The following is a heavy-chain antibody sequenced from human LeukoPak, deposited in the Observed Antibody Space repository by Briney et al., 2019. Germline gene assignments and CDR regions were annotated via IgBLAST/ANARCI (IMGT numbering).Heavy chain of an antibody. V-gene: IGHV3-30*18. CDR3: AKAEDIVATIRGVVDY. CDR1: GFTFSTYG. CDR2: ISYDGSNK. J-gene: IGHJ4*02. Sequence: GRSLRLSCAASGFTFSTYGMHWVRQAPGKGLEWVAVISYDGSNKYYADSVKGRFTISRDNSKNTLYLQMNSLRAEDTAVYYCAKAEDIVATIRGVVDYWGQGTLVTVSS. D-gene: IGHD5-12*01.